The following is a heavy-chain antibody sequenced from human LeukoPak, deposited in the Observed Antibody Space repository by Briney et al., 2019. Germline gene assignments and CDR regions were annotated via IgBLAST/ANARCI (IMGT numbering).Heavy chain of an antibody. CDR3: ARDRAAVGY. J-gene: IGHJ4*02. V-gene: IGHV3-11*01. CDR1: GFTFSDYY. Sequence: SLRLSCAPTGFTFSDYYMIWIRQAPGEGLEWLSYISSSVSTIDYADSEKDQFSISSVNGKNSLHLHMNSQRADYTAVYYCARDRAAVGYWGQGNLVTVSS. D-gene: IGHD2-15*01. CDR2: ISSSVSTI.